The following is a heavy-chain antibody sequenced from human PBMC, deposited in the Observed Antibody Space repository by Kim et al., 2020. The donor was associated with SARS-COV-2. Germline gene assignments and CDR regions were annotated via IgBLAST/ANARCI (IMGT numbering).Heavy chain of an antibody. D-gene: IGHD3-3*01. CDR3: ARTTNFGVVSYMDV. Sequence: YDPSLESRLTISRDTSKNQVSLKLTSVTAADTAVYYCARTTNFGVVSYMDVWGKGTTVSVSS. J-gene: IGHJ6*03. V-gene: IGHV4-34*01.